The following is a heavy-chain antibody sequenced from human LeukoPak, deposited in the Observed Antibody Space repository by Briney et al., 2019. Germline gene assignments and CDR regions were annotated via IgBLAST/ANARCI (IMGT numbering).Heavy chain of an antibody. CDR1: GYSISSGYY. CDR3: ARHYDYVWGSYRYEDY. CDR2: IYHSGST. V-gene: IGHV4-38-2*01. Sequence: SETLSLTCAVSGYSISSGYYWGWIRQPPGKGLEWIGSIYHSGSTYYNPSLKSRVTISVDTSKNQFSLKLSSVTAADTAVYYCARHYDYVWGSYRYEDYWGQGTLVTVPS. D-gene: IGHD3-16*02. J-gene: IGHJ4*02.